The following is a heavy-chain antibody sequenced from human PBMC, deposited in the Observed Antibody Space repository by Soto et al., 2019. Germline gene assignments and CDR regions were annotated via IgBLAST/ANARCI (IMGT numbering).Heavy chain of an antibody. CDR1: GFTFGDYA. V-gene: IGHV3-49*03. CDR3: TRRVLVLWFGESTFDY. CDR2: IRSKAYGGTT. J-gene: IGHJ4*02. Sequence: GGSLRLSCTASGFTFGDYAMSWFRQAPGKGLEWVGFIRSKAYGGTTEYAASVKGRFTISRDDSKSIAYLQMNSLKTEDTAVYYCTRRVLVLWFGESTFDYWGQGTLVTVSS. D-gene: IGHD3-10*01.